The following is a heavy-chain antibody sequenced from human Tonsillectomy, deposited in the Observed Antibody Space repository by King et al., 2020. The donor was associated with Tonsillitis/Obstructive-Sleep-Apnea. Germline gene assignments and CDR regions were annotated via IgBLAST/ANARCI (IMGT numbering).Heavy chain of an antibody. J-gene: IGHJ3*02. Sequence: QLQESGPGLVKPSGTLSLTCAVSGGSISSSNWWSWVRQPPGKGLEWIGKIYHSGGTDYNPSLTRRVTISVDKSKNHFSLRLSSVTAADTAVYYCARGYCSSPSCHGDDAFDIWGQGTMVTVSS. CDR2: IYHSGGT. CDR1: GGSISSSNW. CDR3: ARGYCSSPSCHGDDAFDI. D-gene: IGHD2-2*01. V-gene: IGHV4-4*02.